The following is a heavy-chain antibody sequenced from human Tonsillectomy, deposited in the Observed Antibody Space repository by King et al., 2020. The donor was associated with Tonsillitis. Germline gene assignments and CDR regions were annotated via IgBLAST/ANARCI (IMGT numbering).Heavy chain of an antibody. CDR2: IYGGGST. CDR1: GFSVNTNY. Sequence: VQLVESGGGLTQPGGSLRLSCAASGFSVNTNYMSWVRQAPGKGLAWVSVIYGGGSTFYADSVKGLFIISRDSSKNTVYLQMDTLRAEDTAMYYCARTSPGVAAAGTINFDSWGQGTLVTVSS. V-gene: IGHV3-53*01. D-gene: IGHD6-13*01. CDR3: ARTSPGVAAAGTINFDS. J-gene: IGHJ4*02.